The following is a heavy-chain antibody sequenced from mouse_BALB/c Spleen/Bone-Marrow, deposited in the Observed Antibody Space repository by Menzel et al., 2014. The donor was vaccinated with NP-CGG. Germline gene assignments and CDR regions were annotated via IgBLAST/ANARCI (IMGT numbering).Heavy chain of an antibody. CDR2: INPSNGGT. V-gene: IGHV1S81*02. CDR1: GYTFTSYY. Sequence: QVQLQQSGAELVKPGASVKLSCKASGYTFTSYYMYWVKQRPGQGLEXIGEINPSNGGTNFNEKFKSKATLTVDKSSSTAYMQLSSLTSEDSAVYYCTSFAYWGQGTLVTVSA. J-gene: IGHJ3*01. CDR3: TSFAY.